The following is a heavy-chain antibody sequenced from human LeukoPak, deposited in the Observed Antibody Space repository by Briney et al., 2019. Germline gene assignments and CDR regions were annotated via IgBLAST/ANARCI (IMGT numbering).Heavy chain of an antibody. CDR1: GFTFSSYW. J-gene: IGHJ4*02. V-gene: IGHV3-23*01. CDR3: AKDYYYDSSGPEDY. CDR2: ISGSGGST. D-gene: IGHD3-22*01. Sequence: GGSLRLSCAASGFTFSSYWMSWVRQAPGEGLEWVSAISGSGGSTYYADSVKGRFTISRDNSKNTLYLQMNSLRAEDTAVYYCAKDYYYDSSGPEDYWGQGTLVTVSS.